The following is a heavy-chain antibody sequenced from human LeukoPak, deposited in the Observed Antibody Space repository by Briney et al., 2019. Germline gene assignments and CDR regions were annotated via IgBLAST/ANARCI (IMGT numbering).Heavy chain of an antibody. CDR3: VLERYYYDSSGYYDY. CDR2: IRYDGSNK. V-gene: IGHV3-30*02. CDR1: GFTFSSYG. D-gene: IGHD3-22*01. J-gene: IGHJ4*02. Sequence: GGSLRLSCAASGFTFSSYGMHWVRQAPGKGLEWVAFIRYDGSNKYYADSVKGRFTISRDNSKNTLYLQMNSLRAEDTAVYYCVLERYYYDSSGYYDYWGQGTLVTVSS.